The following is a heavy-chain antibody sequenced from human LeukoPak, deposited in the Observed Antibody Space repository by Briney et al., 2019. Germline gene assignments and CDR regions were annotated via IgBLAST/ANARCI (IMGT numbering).Heavy chain of an antibody. D-gene: IGHD4/OR15-4a*01. CDR2: ISYDGSNK. J-gene: IGHJ4*02. CDR3: ARGVPGNTYDY. CDR1: GFTFSSYA. Sequence: GGSLRLPCAASGFTFSSYAMHWVRQAPGKGLEWVAVISYDGSNKYYADSVKGRFTISRDNSKNTLYLQMNSLRAEDTAVYYCARGVPGNTYDYWGQGTLVTVSS. V-gene: IGHV3-30-3*01.